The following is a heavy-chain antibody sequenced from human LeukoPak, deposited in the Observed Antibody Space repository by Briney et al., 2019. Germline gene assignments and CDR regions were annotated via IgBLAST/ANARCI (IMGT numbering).Heavy chain of an antibody. CDR3: ARGGMAAAGVYYYMDV. J-gene: IGHJ6*03. D-gene: IGHD6-13*01. V-gene: IGHV4-38-2*01. CDR2: IYHSGST. CDR1: GYSISSGYY. Sequence: SETLSLTCAVSGYSISSGYYWGWIRQPPGKGLEWIGSIYHSGSTYYNPSLKSRVTISVDTSKNQFSLKLSSVTAADTAVYYCARGGMAAAGVYYYMDVWGKGTMVTVSS.